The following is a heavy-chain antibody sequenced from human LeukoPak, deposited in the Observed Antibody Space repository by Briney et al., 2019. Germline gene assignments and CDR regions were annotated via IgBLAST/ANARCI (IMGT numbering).Heavy chain of an antibody. V-gene: IGHV3-23*01. CDR1: GFTFSSYA. CDR2: ISGSGGST. D-gene: IGHD5-12*01. CDR3: AKGGYSGYGGDYYFDY. J-gene: IGHJ4*02. Sequence: PGGSLRLSCAASGFTFSSYAMSWVRQAPGKGLEWVSAISGSGGSTYYADSVKGRFTISRDNSKNTLYLQMNSLRAEDTAVYYCAKGGYSGYGGDYYFDYWGQGTLVTVSS.